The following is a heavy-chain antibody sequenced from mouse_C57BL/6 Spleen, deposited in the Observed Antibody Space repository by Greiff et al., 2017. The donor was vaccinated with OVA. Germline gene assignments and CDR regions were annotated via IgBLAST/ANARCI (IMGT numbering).Heavy chain of an antibody. CDR3: ARSTYYGSSSWYFDV. CDR2: IRNKANGYTT. CDR1: GFTFTDYY. J-gene: IGHJ1*03. V-gene: IGHV7-3*01. D-gene: IGHD1-1*01. Sequence: EVKLMESGGGLVQPGGSLSLSCAASGFTFTDYYMSWVRQPPGKALEWLGFIRNKANGYTTEYSASVKGRFTISRDNSQSILYLQMNALSAEDSATYYCARSTYYGSSSWYFDVWGTGTTVTVSS.